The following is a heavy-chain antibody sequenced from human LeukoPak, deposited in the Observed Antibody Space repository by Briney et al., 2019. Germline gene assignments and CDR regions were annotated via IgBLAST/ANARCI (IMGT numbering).Heavy chain of an antibody. Sequence: PSETLSLTCTVSGGSISSYYWSWIRQPPGKGLEWIGYIYYSGSTNYNPSLKSRVTISVDTSKNQFSLKLSSVTAADTAVYYCARWVAAALDYWGQGTLVTVSS. J-gene: IGHJ4*02. CDR3: ARWVAAALDY. V-gene: IGHV4-59*01. CDR2: IYYSGST. CDR1: GGSISSYY. D-gene: IGHD6-13*01.